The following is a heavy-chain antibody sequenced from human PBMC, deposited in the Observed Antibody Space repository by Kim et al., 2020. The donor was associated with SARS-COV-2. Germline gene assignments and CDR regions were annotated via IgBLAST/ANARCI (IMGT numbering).Heavy chain of an antibody. V-gene: IGHV3-33*06. CDR1: GFTFSSYA. J-gene: IGHJ4*02. CDR3: AKSGVAAADLFDY. Sequence: GGSLKLSCAASGFTFSSYAMHWVRQAPGKGLEWVAVIWYDGSNKYYADSVKGRFTISRDNSKNTLYLQMNSLRAEDTAVYYCAKSGVAAADLFDYWGQGTLVTVSS. D-gene: IGHD6-13*01. CDR2: IWYDGSNK.